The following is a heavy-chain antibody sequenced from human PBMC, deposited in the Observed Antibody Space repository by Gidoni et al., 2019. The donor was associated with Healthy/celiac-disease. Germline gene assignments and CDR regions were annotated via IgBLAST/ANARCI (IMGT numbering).Heavy chain of an antibody. V-gene: IGHV3-23*01. Sequence: VQLLESGGGLVQPGGSLRLSCAASGFTFSSYALSWVRQAPGKGLEWVSAISGSGGSTYYADSVKGRFTISRDNSKNTLYLQMNSLRAEDTAVYYCAKAGGYCSSTSCYRGWFDPWGQGTLVTVSS. D-gene: IGHD2-2*03. CDR3: AKAGGYCSSTSCYRGWFDP. J-gene: IGHJ5*02. CDR2: ISGSGGST. CDR1: GFTFSSYA.